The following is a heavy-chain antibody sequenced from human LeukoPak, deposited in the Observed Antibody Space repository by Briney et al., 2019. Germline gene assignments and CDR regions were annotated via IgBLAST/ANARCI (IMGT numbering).Heavy chain of an antibody. CDR1: GGSFSGYY. CDR3: ARGILWGTDY. V-gene: IGHV4-34*01. CDR2: INHSGST. D-gene: IGHD2-21*01. J-gene: IGHJ4*02. Sequence: PSETLSLTCAVYGGSFSGYYWSWIRQPPGKGLEWIGEINHSGSTNYNPSLKSRVTISVDTSKNQFSLKLSSVTAADTAVYYCARGILWGTDYWGQGTLVTVSS.